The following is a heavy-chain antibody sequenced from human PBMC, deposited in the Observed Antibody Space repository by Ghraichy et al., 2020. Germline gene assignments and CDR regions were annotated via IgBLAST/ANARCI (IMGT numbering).Heavy chain of an antibody. CDR1: GGSFSGYY. CDR3: ARGYVGYCSGGSCYRVSHYYAYGMDV. J-gene: IGHJ6*02. CDR2: INHSGST. Sequence: ETLSLTCAVYGGSFSGYYWSWIRQPPGKGLEWIGEINHSGSTNYNPSLKSRVTISVDTSKNQFSLKLSSVTAADTAVYYCARGYVGYCSGGSCYRVSHYYAYGMDVWGQGTTVTVSS. D-gene: IGHD2-15*01. V-gene: IGHV4-34*01.